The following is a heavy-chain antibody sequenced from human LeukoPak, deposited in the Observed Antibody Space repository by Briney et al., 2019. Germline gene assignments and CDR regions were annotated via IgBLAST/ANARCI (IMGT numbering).Heavy chain of an antibody. D-gene: IGHD3-10*01. CDR1: GFIFSDHY. CDR2: INSDSTTL. J-gene: IGHJ4*02. Sequence: GGSLRLSCAASGFIFSDHYMSWIRQAPGKGLEGVAYINSDSTTLYYTDSVKGRFTVSRDNAKNSLYLHMNSLGVDDTAVYYCARLRGLIDHWGQGALVTVSS. V-gene: IGHV3-11*01. CDR3: ARLRGLIDH.